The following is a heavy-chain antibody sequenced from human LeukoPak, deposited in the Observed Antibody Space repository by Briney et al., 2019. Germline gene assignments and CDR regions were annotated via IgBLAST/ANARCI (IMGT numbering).Heavy chain of an antibody. D-gene: IGHD4-17*01. CDR1: GFTFSNAW. J-gene: IGHJ4*02. CDR2: IKSKTDGGTT. CDR3: TTDLAVTMTTVTTSDY. V-gene: IGHV3-15*01. Sequence: GGSLRLSCAASGFTFSNAWMSWARQAPGKGLEWVGRIKSKTDGGTTDYAAPVKGRFTISRDDSKNTLYLQMNSLKTEDTAVYYCTTDLAVTMTTVTTSDYWGQGTLVTVSS.